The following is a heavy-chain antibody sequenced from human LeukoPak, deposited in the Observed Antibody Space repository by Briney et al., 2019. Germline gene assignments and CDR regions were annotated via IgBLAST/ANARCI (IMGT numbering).Heavy chain of an antibody. V-gene: IGHV1-46*01. J-gene: IGHJ4*02. CDR3: ARSLSGSIYRERALDY. CDR2: INPSGGST. CDR1: GYTFTSYY. D-gene: IGHD1-1*01. Sequence: ASVKVSCKASGYTFTSYYMHWVRQAPGQGLEWMGIINPSGGSTSYAQKFQGRVTMTRDMSTSTVYMELSSLRSEDTAVYYCARSLSGSIYRERALDYWGQGTLVTVSS.